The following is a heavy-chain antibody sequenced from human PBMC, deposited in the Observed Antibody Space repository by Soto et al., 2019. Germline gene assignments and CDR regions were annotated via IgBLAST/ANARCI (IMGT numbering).Heavy chain of an antibody. CDR3: ARHLGSRRTERFDA. Sequence: SETLSLTCTVSGASISSYYWSWIRQPPGKGLEWIGYFYYTGNPNYNPSLKSRVTMSVDTSKYQFSLKLTSLTAADTSVYYFARHLGSRRTERFDAWGEGTLVTVCS. CDR2: FYYTGNP. J-gene: IGHJ5*02. V-gene: IGHV4-59*08. CDR1: GASISSYY. D-gene: IGHD1-1*01.